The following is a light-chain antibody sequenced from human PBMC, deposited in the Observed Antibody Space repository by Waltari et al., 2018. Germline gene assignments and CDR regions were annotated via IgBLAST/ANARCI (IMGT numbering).Light chain of an antibody. CDR3: QQYGSSPYT. CDR1: HSLRGHY. V-gene: IGKV3-20*01. Sequence: EIVLTQSPGTLSLSPGDRATLSCRAGHSLRGHYLAWYQQKPGQAPRLLIYGASNRATGIPDRFSGSGSGTDFTLTIKRLEPEDFAVYYCQQYGSSPYTFGQGTKLEIK. CDR2: GAS. J-gene: IGKJ2*01.